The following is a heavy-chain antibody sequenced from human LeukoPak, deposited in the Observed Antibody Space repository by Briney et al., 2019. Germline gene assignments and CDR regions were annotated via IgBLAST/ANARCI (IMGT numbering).Heavy chain of an antibody. Sequence: PSETLSLTCSVYGGSFSDYFWSWIRQSPGKGLEWIGEIDDGGNTNYNPSLISRVIVSMEKSKKQFSLVMRSVTAADTAVYYCARHLGSTWYEGLDYWGQGTLVTVSS. J-gene: IGHJ4*02. CDR1: GGSFSDYF. D-gene: IGHD6-13*01. V-gene: IGHV4-34*01. CDR2: IDDGGNT. CDR3: ARHLGSTWYEGLDY.